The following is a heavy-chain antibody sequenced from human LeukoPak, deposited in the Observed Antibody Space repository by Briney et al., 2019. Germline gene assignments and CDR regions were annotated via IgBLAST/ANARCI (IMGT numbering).Heavy chain of an antibody. CDR1: GFTFTNYA. D-gene: IGHD6-19*01. CDR3: AKEYSIGYYYYYGMDV. J-gene: IGHJ6*02. V-gene: IGHV3-9*01. Sequence: GGSLRVSCEASGFTFTNYAMRWVRQAPGQGLEWVSGISGNSGSIDYADSVKGRFTISRDNAKNSLYLQMNSLRAEDTALYYCAKEYSIGYYYYYGMDVWGQGTTVTVSS. CDR2: ISGNSGSI.